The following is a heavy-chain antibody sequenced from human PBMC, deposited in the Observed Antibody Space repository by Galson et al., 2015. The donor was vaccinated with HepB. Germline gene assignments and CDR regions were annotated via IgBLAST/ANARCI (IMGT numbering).Heavy chain of an antibody. V-gene: IGHV3-23*01. Sequence: SLRLSCAASGFTFSSYAMSWVRQAPGKGLEWVSAISGSGGSTYYADSVKGRFTISRDNSKNTLYLQMNSLRAEDTAVYYCAKGSGPDILTGYQDWYFELWGRGTLVTVSS. CDR2: ISGSGGST. J-gene: IGHJ2*01. CDR1: GFTFSSYA. D-gene: IGHD3-9*01. CDR3: AKGSGPDILTGYQDWYFEL.